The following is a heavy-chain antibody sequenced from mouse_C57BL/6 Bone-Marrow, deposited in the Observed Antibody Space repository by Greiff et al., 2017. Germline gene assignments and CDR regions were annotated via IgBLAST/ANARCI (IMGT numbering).Heavy chain of an antibody. Sequence: QVQLKQPGAELVKPGASVKMSCKASGYTFTSYWITWVKQRPGQGLEWIGDIYPGSGSTNYNEKFKSKATLTVDTSSSTAYMQLSSLTSEDSAVYYCARLPITTVVARDYWGQGTTLTVSS. CDR3: ARLPITTVVARDY. D-gene: IGHD1-1*01. CDR1: GYTFTSYW. J-gene: IGHJ2*01. V-gene: IGHV1-55*01. CDR2: IYPGSGST.